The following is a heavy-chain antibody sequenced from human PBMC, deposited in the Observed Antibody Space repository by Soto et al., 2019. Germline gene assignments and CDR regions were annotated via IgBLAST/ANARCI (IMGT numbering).Heavy chain of an antibody. CDR3: ARGPYSNYPYYYGMDV. V-gene: IGHV3-30-3*01. CDR2: ISYDGSNK. J-gene: IGHJ6*02. Sequence: GGSLRLSCAASGFTFSSYAMHWVRQAPGKGLEWVAVISYDGSNKYYADSVKGRFTISRDNSKNTLYLQMNSLRAEDTAVCYCARGPYSNYPYYYGMDVWGQGTTVTVSS. D-gene: IGHD4-4*01. CDR1: GFTFSSYA.